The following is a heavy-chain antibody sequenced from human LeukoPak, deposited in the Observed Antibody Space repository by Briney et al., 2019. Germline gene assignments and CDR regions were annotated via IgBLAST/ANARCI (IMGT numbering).Heavy chain of an antibody. D-gene: IGHD2-2*01. CDR3: AKSVCSSTSCSDFHY. J-gene: IGHJ4*02. CDR1: GFTFSSYG. CDR2: ISYDGSNK. V-gene: IGHV3-30*18. Sequence: GGSLRLSCAASGFTFSSYGMHWVRQAPGKGLEWVAVISYDGSNKYYADSVKGRFTISRDNSKNTLYLQMNSLRAEDTAVYYCAKSVCSSTSCSDFHYWGQGTLVTVSS.